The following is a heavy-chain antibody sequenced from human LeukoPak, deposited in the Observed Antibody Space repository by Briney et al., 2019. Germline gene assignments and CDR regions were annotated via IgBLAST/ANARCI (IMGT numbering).Heavy chain of an antibody. Sequence: GGSLRLSCAASGFTFSSYSMNWVRQAPGKGLEWVSYISSSSSTIYYADSVKGRFTISRDNAKNSLYLQKNSLRAEDTAVYYCARDAVPAAIPAYYYYYYMDVWGKGTTVTVSS. V-gene: IGHV3-48*01. CDR1: GFTFSSYS. D-gene: IGHD2-2*02. J-gene: IGHJ6*03. CDR2: ISSSSSTI. CDR3: ARDAVPAAIPAYYYYYYMDV.